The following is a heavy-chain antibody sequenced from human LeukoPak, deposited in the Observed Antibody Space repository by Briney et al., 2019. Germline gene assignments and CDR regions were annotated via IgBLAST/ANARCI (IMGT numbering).Heavy chain of an antibody. V-gene: IGHV3-74*01. D-gene: IGHD1-26*01. CDR3: ATHNNGSPDY. J-gene: IGHJ4*02. CDR1: GFTFSSYW. Sequence: PGGSLRLSCAASGFTFSSYWMHWVRQPPGKGLVWVSRINNDGSSTSYADSVKGRFTISRDNAKNTLYLQMNSLRAEDTAVYYCATHNNGSPDYWGQGTLVTVSS. CDR2: INNDGSST.